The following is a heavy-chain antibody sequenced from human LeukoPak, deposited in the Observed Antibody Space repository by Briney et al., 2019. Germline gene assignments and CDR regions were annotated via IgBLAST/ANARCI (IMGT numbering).Heavy chain of an antibody. Sequence: GGSLRLSCAASGFSFSFYSMTWVRQAPGKGLEWVANINQDGSEKYYVDSVRGRFTISRDNTMNSLYLQMNSLRAEDTAVYYCAGPLHSSGWYSDYWGQGTLVTVSS. J-gene: IGHJ4*02. CDR2: INQDGSEK. CDR1: GFSFSFYS. V-gene: IGHV3-7*01. CDR3: AGPLHSSGWYSDY. D-gene: IGHD6-19*01.